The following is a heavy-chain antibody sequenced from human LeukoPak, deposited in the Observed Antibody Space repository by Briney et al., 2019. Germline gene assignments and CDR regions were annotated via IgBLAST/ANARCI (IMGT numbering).Heavy chain of an antibody. J-gene: IGHJ4*02. V-gene: IGHV3-74*01. CDR1: GFTFSSYS. CDR2: IKPDGSST. D-gene: IGHD1-26*01. CDR3: ARGIVGATTIDY. Sequence: PGGSLRLSCAASGFTFSSYSMNWVRQAPGKGLVWVSRIKPDGSSTAYADSVKGRFTISRDNAKNTLYLQMNSLRAEDTAVYYCARGIVGATTIDYWGQGTLVTVSS.